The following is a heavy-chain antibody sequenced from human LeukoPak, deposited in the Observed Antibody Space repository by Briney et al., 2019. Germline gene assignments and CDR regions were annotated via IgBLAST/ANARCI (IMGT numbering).Heavy chain of an antibody. CDR2: ISSSSSYI. J-gene: IGHJ3*02. V-gene: IGHV3-21*01. D-gene: IGHD3-9*01. CDR1: GFTFSSYR. CDR3: ARSRGAMTGYYDAFDI. Sequence: GGSLRLSCAASGFTFSSYRMTWVRQAPGKGVESVSCISSSSSYIYYAASVKGRFTISRDNAKTSLYLQMNSLRAEATAVYYCARSRGAMTGYYDAFDIWGQGTMVTVSS.